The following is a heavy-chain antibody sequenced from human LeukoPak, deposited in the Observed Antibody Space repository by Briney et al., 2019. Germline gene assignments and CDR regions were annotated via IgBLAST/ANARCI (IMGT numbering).Heavy chain of an antibody. CDR3: ARHRTLRSPSYYYDSSGPPYY. V-gene: IGHV1-18*01. D-gene: IGHD3-22*01. Sequence: GASVKVSCKASGYTFTSYGISWVRQAPGQGLEWMGWISAYNGNTNYAQKLQGRVTMTTDTSTSTAYMELRSLRSDDTAVYYCARHRTLRSPSYYYDSSGPPYYWGQGTLVTVSS. CDR1: GYTFTSYG. J-gene: IGHJ4*02. CDR2: ISAYNGNT.